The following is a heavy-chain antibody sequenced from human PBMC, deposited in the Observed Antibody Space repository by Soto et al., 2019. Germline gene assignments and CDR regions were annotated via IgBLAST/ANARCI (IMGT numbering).Heavy chain of an antibody. V-gene: IGHV3-23*01. Sequence: EVQLLESGGGLVQPGGSLRLSCAASGFTFSSYAMNWVRQAPGKGLEWVSVISGSGGSTYYADSVKGRFTISRDNSKNPLYLLMNSLRAEDTAVYYCARRSSSWYFDYWGQGTLVTVSS. CDR2: ISGSGGST. D-gene: IGHD6-13*01. J-gene: IGHJ4*02. CDR1: GFTFSSYA. CDR3: ARRSSSWYFDY.